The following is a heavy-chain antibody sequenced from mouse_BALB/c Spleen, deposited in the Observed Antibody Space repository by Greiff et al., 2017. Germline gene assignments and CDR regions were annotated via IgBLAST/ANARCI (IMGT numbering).Heavy chain of an antibody. CDR2: ISNGGGST. J-gene: IGHJ2*01. V-gene: IGHV5-12-2*01. D-gene: IGHD1-1*02. CDR3: ARRWPHFDY. CDR1: GFTFSSYT. Sequence: EVQGVESGGGLVQPGGSLKLSCAASGFTFSSYTMSWVRQTPEKRLEWFAYISNGGGSTYYPDTVKGRFTISRDNAKNTLYLQMSSLKSEDTAMYYCARRWPHFDYWGQGTTLTVSS.